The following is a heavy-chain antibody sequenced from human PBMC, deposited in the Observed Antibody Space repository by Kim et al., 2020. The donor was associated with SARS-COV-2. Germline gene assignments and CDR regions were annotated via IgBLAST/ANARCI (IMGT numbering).Heavy chain of an antibody. J-gene: IGHJ4*02. CDR2: IIPIFGTA. Sequence: SVKVSCKASGGTFSSYAISWVRQAPGQGLEWMGGIIPIFGTANYAQKFQGRVTITADESTSTAYMELSSLRSEDTAVYYCARSPGGGSFFDYWGQGTLVTVSS. D-gene: IGHD1-26*01. V-gene: IGHV1-69*13. CDR3: ARSPGGGSFFDY. CDR1: GGTFSSYA.